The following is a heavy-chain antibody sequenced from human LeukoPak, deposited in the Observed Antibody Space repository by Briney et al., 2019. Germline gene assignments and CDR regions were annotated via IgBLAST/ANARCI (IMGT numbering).Heavy chain of an antibody. Sequence: PSETLSLTCTVSGGSISSYYWSWIRQPPGKGLEWIGYIYYSGSTNYNPSLKSRVTISVDTSKNQFSLKLSSVTAADTAVYYCASASSGWYILDYWGQGTLVTVSS. CDR3: ASASSGWYILDY. CDR2: IYYSGST. D-gene: IGHD6-19*01. CDR1: GGSISSYY. J-gene: IGHJ4*02. V-gene: IGHV4-59*01.